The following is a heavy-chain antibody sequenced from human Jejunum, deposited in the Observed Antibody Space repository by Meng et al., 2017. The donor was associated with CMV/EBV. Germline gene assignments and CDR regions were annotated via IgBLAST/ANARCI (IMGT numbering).Heavy chain of an antibody. CDR2: IHDTGST. V-gene: IGHV4-30-4*08. D-gene: IGHD3-3*01. J-gene: IGHJ4*02. CDR3: ARGSIFVSFDS. CDR1: GGSIGSGDYY. Sequence: QVRPQESGQGLVKASQTLSLPCSVSGGSIGSGDYYWSWIRQPPGKGLEWIGYIHDTGSTSHNPSLKSRVDISLGTSKNQFSLTLNSVTAEDTAVYFCARGSIFVSFDSWGQGTLVTVS.